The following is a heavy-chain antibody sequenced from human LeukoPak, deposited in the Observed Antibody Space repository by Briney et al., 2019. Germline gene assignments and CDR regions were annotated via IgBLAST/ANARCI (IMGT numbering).Heavy chain of an antibody. Sequence: GASVKVSRKVSGYTLTELSMHWVRQAPGKGLEWMGGFDPEDGETIYAQKFQGRVTMTEDTSTDTAYMELSSLRSGDTAVYYCATAVGSLERRWFDPWGQGTLVTVSS. CDR2: FDPEDGET. V-gene: IGHV1-24*01. J-gene: IGHJ5*02. D-gene: IGHD1-1*01. CDR1: GYTLTELS. CDR3: ATAVGSLERRWFDP.